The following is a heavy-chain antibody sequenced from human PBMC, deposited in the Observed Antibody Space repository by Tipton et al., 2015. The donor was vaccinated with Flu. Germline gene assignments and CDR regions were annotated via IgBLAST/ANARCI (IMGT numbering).Heavy chain of an antibody. Sequence: TLSLTCTVSGASINNYYWSWIRQPPGKGLEWIGYIYYSGNTNYNPSLKSRVTMSLDASKSHFSLKLSSVTAADTAVYYCARRKTVTTRLTYFDYWGQGTLVTVSS. CDR2: IYYSGNT. CDR3: ARRKTVTTRLTYFDY. D-gene: IGHD4-17*01. V-gene: IGHV4-59*08. CDR1: GASINNYY. J-gene: IGHJ4*02.